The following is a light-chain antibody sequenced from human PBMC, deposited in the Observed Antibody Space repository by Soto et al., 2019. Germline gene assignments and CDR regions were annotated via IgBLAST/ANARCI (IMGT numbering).Light chain of an antibody. CDR2: VNS. CDR3: QSYDSSLSVV. J-gene: IGLJ2*01. Sequence: QPVLTQPPSVSGAPGQRVTISGTGSSSNIGAGYDVHWYQQLPGTAPKLLIYVNSNRPSGVPDRFSGSKSGTSASLAITGLQAEDEADYYCQSYDSSLSVVFGGGTKLTVL. CDR1: SSNIGAGYD. V-gene: IGLV1-40*01.